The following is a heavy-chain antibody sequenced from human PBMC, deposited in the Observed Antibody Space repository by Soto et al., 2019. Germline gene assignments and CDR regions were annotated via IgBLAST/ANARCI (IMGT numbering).Heavy chain of an antibody. J-gene: IGHJ5*02. D-gene: IGHD2-2*02. CDR3: ARQVPAAIRLGWFDP. CDR1: GGSISSYY. CDR2: IYYSGST. V-gene: IGHV4-59*05. Sequence: NPSETLSLTCTVSGGSISSYYWSWIRQPAGKGLEWIGSIYYSGSTYYRPSLKSRVTISVDTSKNQFSLKLSSATAADTAVYYCARQVPAAIRLGWFDPWGQGTLVTVSS.